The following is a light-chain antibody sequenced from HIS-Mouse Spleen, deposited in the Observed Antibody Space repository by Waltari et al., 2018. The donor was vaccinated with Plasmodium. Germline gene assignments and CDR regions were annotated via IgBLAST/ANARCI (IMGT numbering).Light chain of an antibody. J-gene: IGLJ2*01. V-gene: IGLV2-14*03. CDR2: DVS. Sequence: QSALTQPASVSGSPGQSITISCTGTSSDVGGYNYVSWYQQHPGKAHQLMIYDVSNRPSGVSNRFSGSKSGTTASLTISGLQAEDEADYYCSSYTSSSTLYVVFGGGTKLTVL. CDR1: SSDVGGYNY. CDR3: SSYTSSSTLYVV.